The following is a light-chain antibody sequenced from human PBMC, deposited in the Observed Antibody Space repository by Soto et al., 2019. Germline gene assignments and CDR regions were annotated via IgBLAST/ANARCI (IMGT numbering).Light chain of an antibody. CDR1: SGVVGGYDY. J-gene: IGLJ1*01. CDR2: EVT. Sequence: QSVRTQPASVSGSPGQSIAISCTGTSGVVGGYDYVSWYQQHPDKAPKLMIYEVTKRPSWVSNRFSGSKSGNTASLTISGLQPEDEADYYCSSHSSGSTRVFGSGTKVTVL. CDR3: SSHSSGSTRV. V-gene: IGLV2-14*01.